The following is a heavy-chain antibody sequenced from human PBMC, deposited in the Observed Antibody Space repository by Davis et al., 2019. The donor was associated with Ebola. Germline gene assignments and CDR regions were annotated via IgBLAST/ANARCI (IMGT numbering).Heavy chain of an antibody. CDR3: ARDSGTVFDIVTTNPYFDN. V-gene: IGHV3-48*02. Sequence: GGSLRLSCAASGFSFSYYSMNWVRQAPGKGLEWISFISRYSKTIHYADSVKGRFTVSRDDDKKLLYLQMDNLRDEDTAVYCARDSGTVFDIVTTNPYFDNWGQGSLVAVSS. J-gene: IGHJ4*02. D-gene: IGHD3-10*01. CDR1: GFSFSYYS. CDR2: ISRYSKTI.